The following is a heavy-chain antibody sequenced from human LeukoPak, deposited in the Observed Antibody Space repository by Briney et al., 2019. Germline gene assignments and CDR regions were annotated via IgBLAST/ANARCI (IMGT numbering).Heavy chain of an antibody. CDR2: IKQDGSEK. D-gene: IGHD2-15*01. CDR1: GFTFNNYW. Sequence: PGGSLRLSCAASGFTFNNYWMSWVRQAPGKGLEWVANIKQDGSEKYYVDSVKGRFTISRDNSKSTLYLQMNSLRAGDTAVYYCAKDRDRGDMYCSGGSCYSGAFDYWGQGTLVTVSS. J-gene: IGHJ4*02. CDR3: AKDRDRGDMYCSGGSCYSGAFDY. V-gene: IGHV3-7*01.